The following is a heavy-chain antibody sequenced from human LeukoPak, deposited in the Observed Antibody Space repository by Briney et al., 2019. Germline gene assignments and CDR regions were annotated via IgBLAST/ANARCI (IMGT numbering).Heavy chain of an antibody. V-gene: IGHV3-48*04. Sequence: GGSLRLSCTTSGFNFKAYWMGWVRQARGKGREWLSSISTERLTIKYADCVSGQFTISRDNAGHLLFLQMNSLRAENTAVYYCARKDQTGSHSGPFDIWGQGTLVTVSS. CDR1: GFNFKAYW. CDR2: ISTERLTI. CDR3: ARKDQTGSHSGPFDI. D-gene: IGHD1-26*01. J-gene: IGHJ3*02.